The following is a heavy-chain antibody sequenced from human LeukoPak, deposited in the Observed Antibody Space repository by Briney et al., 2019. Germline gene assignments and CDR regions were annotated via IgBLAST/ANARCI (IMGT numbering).Heavy chain of an antibody. CDR2: IIPIFGTA. D-gene: IGHD3-22*01. CDR1: GGTFSSYA. V-gene: IGHV1-69*05. CDR3: ARDQGPYYYDSSGSGFDP. J-gene: IGHJ5*02. Sequence: SVKVSCKASGGTFSSYAISWVRQAPGQGLEWMGGIIPIFGTANYAQKFQGRVTMTTDTSTSTAYMELRSLRSDDTAVYYCARDQGPYYYDSSGSGFDPWGQGTLVTVSS.